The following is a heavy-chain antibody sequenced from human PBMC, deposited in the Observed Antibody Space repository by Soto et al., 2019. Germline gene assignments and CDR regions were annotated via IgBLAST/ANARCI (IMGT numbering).Heavy chain of an antibody. J-gene: IGHJ4*02. CDR1: GFTFSSYA. CDR2: ISYDGSNK. V-gene: IGHV3-30-3*01. CDR3: ARGEGSSPFPSSWYSCRLGY. D-gene: IGHD6-13*01. Sequence: QVQLVESGGGVVQPGRSLRLSCAASGFTFSSYAMHWVRQAPGKGLEWVAVISYDGSNKYYADSVKGRFTISRDNSKNMLYLQMNSLRAEDTAVYYCARGEGSSPFPSSWYSCRLGYWGQGTLVTVSS.